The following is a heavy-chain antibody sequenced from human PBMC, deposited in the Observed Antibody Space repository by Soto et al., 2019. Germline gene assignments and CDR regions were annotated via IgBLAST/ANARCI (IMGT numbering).Heavy chain of an antibody. CDR3: ARAYNWNYGDAFDI. CDR1: GYTFTGYY. D-gene: IGHD1-7*01. J-gene: IGHJ3*02. CDR2: INPNSGGT. Sequence: EASVKVSCKASGYTFTGYYMHWVRQAPGQGLEWMGWINPNSGGTNYAQKFQGWVTMTRDTSISTAYMELSRLRSDDTAVYYCARAYNWNYGDAFDIWGQGTMVTVSS. V-gene: IGHV1-2*04.